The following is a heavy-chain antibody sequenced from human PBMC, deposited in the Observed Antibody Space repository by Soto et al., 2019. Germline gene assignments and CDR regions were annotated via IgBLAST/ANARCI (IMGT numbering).Heavy chain of an antibody. D-gene: IGHD3-10*01. V-gene: IGHV3-30*18. CDR1: GFTFSSYG. Sequence: QVQLVESGGGVVQPGRSLRLSCAASGFTFSSYGMHWVRQAPGKGLEWVAVISYDGSNKYYADSVKGRFTISRDNSKNTLYLQMNSLRGEDTAVYYCAKNSLLWFGELLDYFDYWGQGTLVTVSS. CDR3: AKNSLLWFGELLDYFDY. CDR2: ISYDGSNK. J-gene: IGHJ4*02.